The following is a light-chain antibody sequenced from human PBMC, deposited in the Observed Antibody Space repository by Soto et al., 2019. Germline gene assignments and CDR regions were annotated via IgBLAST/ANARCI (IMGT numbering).Light chain of an antibody. V-gene: IGKV1-5*01. CDR1: QSVSSN. J-gene: IGKJ1*01. Sequence: DIQMTQSPSTLSGSIGDRVTITCRASQSVSSNLAWFQHKPGKAPKLLIYDGSTLQSGVPSRFSGSGSGTQFTLTISSLQPDDFATYFCQLYRISWSFGQGTKVDIK. CDR3: QLYRISWS. CDR2: DGS.